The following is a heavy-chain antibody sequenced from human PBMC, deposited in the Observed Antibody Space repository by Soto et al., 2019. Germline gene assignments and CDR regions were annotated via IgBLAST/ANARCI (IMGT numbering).Heavy chain of an antibody. D-gene: IGHD3-22*01. Sequence: SETLSLTCTVSGGSISSYYWSWIRQPPGKGLEWIGYIYYSGSTNYNPSLKSRVTISVDTSKNQFSLKLSSVTAADTAVYYCARATWCYYDSSGYCDVFDICAQGTMVTV. J-gene: IGHJ3*02. CDR3: ARATWCYYDSSGYCDVFDI. CDR2: IYYSGST. CDR1: GGSISSYY. V-gene: IGHV4-59*01.